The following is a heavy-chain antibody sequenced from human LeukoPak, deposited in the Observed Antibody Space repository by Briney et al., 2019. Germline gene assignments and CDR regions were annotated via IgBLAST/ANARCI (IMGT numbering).Heavy chain of an antibody. V-gene: IGHV3-66*01. Sequence: GRCLRLSCAASGFTVSSNYMSWVRQAPGKGLEWVSVICSGGSTYYADSVKGRFTISRDNSKNTLYLQMNSLRAEDTAVYYCARDLGRVTIFGVVAKPGSYYYYGMDVWGQGTTVTVSS. CDR1: GFTVSSNY. CDR3: ARDLGRVTIFGVVAKPGSYYYYGMDV. J-gene: IGHJ6*02. CDR2: ICSGGST. D-gene: IGHD3-3*01.